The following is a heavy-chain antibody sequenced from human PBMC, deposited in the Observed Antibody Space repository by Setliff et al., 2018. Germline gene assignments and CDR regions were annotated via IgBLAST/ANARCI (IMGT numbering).Heavy chain of an antibody. CDR1: GGSISDYY. CDR3: AAIQWELGGGDYYFDY. J-gene: IGHJ4*02. V-gene: IGHV4-59*01. CDR2: IYYGGST. Sequence: SETLSLTCTVSGGSISDYYWSWIRQAPGKGLAWIGYIYYGGSTNYNPSLNSRVAISVDTSENQFSLRLNSVTAAGTAVYYCAAIQWELGGGDYYFDYWGQGTLVTVSS. D-gene: IGHD1-26*01.